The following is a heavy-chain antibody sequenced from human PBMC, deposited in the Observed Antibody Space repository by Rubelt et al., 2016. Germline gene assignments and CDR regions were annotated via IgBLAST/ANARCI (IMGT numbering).Heavy chain of an antibody. Sequence: GKGLVWVSRINSDGSSTSYADSVKGRFTISRDNSKNTLYLQMNSLRAEDTAVYYCARVYWNDVPYYYYYMDVWGKGTTVTVSS. CDR2: INSDGSST. CDR3: ARVYWNDVPYYYYYMDV. J-gene: IGHJ6*03. V-gene: IGHV3-74*01. D-gene: IGHD1-1*01.